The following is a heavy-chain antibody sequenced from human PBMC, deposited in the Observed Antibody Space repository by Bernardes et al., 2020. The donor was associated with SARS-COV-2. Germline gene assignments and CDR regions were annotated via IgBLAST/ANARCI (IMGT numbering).Heavy chain of an antibody. V-gene: IGHV4-34*01. Sequence: SETLSLTCAVYGGSFSGYYWSWIRQPPGKGLEWIGEINHSGSTNYNPSLKSRVTISVDTSKNQFSLKLSSVTAADTAVYYCATSGRFLEWLDAFDIWGQGTMVTVSS. CDR3: ATSGRFLEWLDAFDI. CDR1: GGSFSGYY. J-gene: IGHJ3*02. CDR2: INHSGST. D-gene: IGHD3-3*01.